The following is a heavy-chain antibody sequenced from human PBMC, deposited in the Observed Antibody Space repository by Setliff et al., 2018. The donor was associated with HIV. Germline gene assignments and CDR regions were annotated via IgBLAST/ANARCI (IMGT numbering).Heavy chain of an antibody. Sequence: SETLSLTCTVSGGSITPHYWSWIRQPPGKGLEWIGLIYYSGSTNYSPSLKSRVTISVDSSKNQFSLKLTSVTAADAAIYYCARQFPPYHSGAHYSDLWSQGTLVTGLL. D-gene: IGHD6-19*01. CDR1: GGSITPHY. CDR3: ARQFPPYHSGAHYSDL. CDR2: IYYSGST. J-gene: IGHJ5*02. V-gene: IGHV4-59*11.